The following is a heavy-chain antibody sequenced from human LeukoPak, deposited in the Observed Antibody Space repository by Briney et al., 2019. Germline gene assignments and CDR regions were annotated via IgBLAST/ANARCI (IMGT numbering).Heavy chain of an antibody. D-gene: IGHD3-10*01. V-gene: IGHV4-39*01. CDR3: ARSGIVDY. J-gene: IGHJ4*02. CDR2: IYYSGST. CDR1: GGSISSSSYY. Sequence: SEALSLTCTDSGGSISSSSYYWGWIRQPPGKGLEWIGSIYYSGSTYYNPSLKSRVTISVDTSKNQFSLKLSSVTAADTAVYYCARSGIVDYWGQGTLVTVSS.